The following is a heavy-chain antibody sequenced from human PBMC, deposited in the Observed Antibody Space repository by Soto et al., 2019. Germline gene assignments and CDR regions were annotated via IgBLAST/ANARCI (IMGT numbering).Heavy chain of an antibody. J-gene: IGHJ4*02. Sequence: QVQLMQSGAEVRRPGTSMRISCTTSGYNFNTYGIIWVRQAPGQGLEWMGWISGYNGYTKYAQNFDDRVTLSTDPSTSTAFLELRNLKSGDTALYFCARDRDYSHTEADIDYWGQGTLVTVSS. CDR2: ISGYNGYT. CDR3: ARDRDYSHTEADIDY. V-gene: IGHV1-18*01. CDR1: GYNFNTYG. D-gene: IGHD3-16*01.